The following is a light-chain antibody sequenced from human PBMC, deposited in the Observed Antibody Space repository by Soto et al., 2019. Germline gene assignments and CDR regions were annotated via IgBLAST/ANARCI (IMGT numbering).Light chain of an antibody. V-gene: IGKV3-20*01. CDR3: QRYGSSPLMT. J-gene: IGKJ5*01. Sequence: ETVLTQSPGTLSLSPWERATLSCRASQSVSSSSLAWYQQRPGQAPRLLIYGTSSRATGIPDRFSGSGSGTDFTLTISRLEPEDFAVYFCQRYGSSPLMTFGQGTRLEIK. CDR1: QSVSSSS. CDR2: GTS.